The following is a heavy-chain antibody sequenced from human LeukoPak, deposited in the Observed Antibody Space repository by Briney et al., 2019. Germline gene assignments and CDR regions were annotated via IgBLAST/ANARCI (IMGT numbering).Heavy chain of an antibody. J-gene: IGHJ4*02. D-gene: IGHD3-3*01. CDR1: GDSASSNIGA. CDR3: ASDSYDFRRVDSARAWIDY. Sequence: SQTLSLTCVISGDSASSNIGAWNWIRQSPSRGLEWLGRTYYRSKWHYDNQASVKSRIAINPDTSKNQFSLHLNSVTPEDTAVYYCASDSYDFRRVDSARAWIDYGGQGFLVTV. CDR2: TYYRSKWHY. V-gene: IGHV6-1*01.